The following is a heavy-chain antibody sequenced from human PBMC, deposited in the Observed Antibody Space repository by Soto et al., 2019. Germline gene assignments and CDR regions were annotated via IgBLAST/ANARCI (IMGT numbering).Heavy chain of an antibody. Sequence: SETLSLTCTVSGGSISSYYWSWIRQPPGKGLEWIGYIYYSGSTNYNPSLKSRVTISVDTSKNQFSLKLSSVTAADTAVYYCARLLTTVTYKWLDPWGQGTLVTVSS. J-gene: IGHJ5*02. D-gene: IGHD4-17*01. CDR2: IYYSGST. CDR1: GGSISSYY. CDR3: ARLLTTVTYKWLDP. V-gene: IGHV4-59*01.